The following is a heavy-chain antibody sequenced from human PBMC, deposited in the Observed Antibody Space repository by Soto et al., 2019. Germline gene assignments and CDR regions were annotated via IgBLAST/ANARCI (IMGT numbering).Heavy chain of an antibody. CDR3: AKDGYGITMIVVVKDRWFDP. J-gene: IGHJ5*02. V-gene: IGHV3-23*01. Sequence: GGSLRLSCAASGFTFSSYAMSWVRQAPGKGLEWVSAISGSGGSTYYADSVKGRFTISRDNSKNTLYLQMNSLRAEDTAVYYCAKDGYGITMIVVVKDRWFDPWGQGTLVTVSS. CDR2: ISGSGGST. D-gene: IGHD3-22*01. CDR1: GFTFSSYA.